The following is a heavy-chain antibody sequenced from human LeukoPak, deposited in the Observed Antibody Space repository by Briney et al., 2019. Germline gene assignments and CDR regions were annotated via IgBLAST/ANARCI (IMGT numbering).Heavy chain of an antibody. CDR2: VSGSGGST. V-gene: IGHV3-23*01. D-gene: IGHD3-22*01. CDR3: AKDRYYDNSANHYESES. Sequence: GGSLRLSCAAPGFTFTSYGMSWVRQAPGKGLDWVSAVSGSGGSTNYADSVTGRFTISRDNSKNTLYLQMNSLRAEDTAVYYCAKDRYYDNSANHYESESWGQGTLVTVSS. CDR1: GFTFTSYG. J-gene: IGHJ5*02.